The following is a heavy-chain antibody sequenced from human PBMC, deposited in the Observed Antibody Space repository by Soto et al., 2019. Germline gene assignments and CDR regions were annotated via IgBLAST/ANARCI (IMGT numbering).Heavy chain of an antibody. D-gene: IGHD1-26*01. V-gene: IGHV3-23*01. CDR3: AKLSGYDYYDYIDV. Sequence: EVQLLESGGGLEQPGGSLRLSCAASGFTFSAFAMNWVRQAPGKGLEWVSAITGSGGSTYYVDSVKGRFTISRDNSKNTLHLQMNSLRAEDSAVYYCAKLSGYDYYDYIDVWGKGTTVTVSS. J-gene: IGHJ6*03. CDR1: GFTFSAFA. CDR2: ITGSGGST.